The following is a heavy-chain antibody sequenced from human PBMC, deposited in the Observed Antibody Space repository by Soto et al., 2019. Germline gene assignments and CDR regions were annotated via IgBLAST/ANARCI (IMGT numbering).Heavy chain of an antibody. CDR1: GGAISSYY. CDR3: ARYYGDYVNDAFDI. CDR2: IYYSGST. V-gene: IGHV4-59*01. D-gene: IGHD4-17*01. J-gene: IGHJ3*02. Sequence: SQSPGPTWSVSGGAISSYYWSWFRQPPGKGLEWIGYIYYSGSTNYNPSLKSRVTISVDTSKNQFSLKLSSVTAADTAVYYCARYYGDYVNDAFDIWGQGTMVT.